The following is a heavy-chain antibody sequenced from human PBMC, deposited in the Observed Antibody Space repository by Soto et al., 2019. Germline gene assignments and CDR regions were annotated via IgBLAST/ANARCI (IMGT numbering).Heavy chain of an antibody. CDR3: ARDVTTGYYDFWSGNDAFDI. CDR1: GYTFTSYG. Sequence: ASVKVSCNASGYTFTSYGISLVRQAPGQGLEWMGWISAYNGNTNYAQKLQGRVTMTTDTSTSTAYMELRSLRSDDTAVYYCARDVTTGYYDFWSGNDAFDIWGQGTMVTVSS. D-gene: IGHD3-3*01. CDR2: ISAYNGNT. J-gene: IGHJ3*02. V-gene: IGHV1-18*01.